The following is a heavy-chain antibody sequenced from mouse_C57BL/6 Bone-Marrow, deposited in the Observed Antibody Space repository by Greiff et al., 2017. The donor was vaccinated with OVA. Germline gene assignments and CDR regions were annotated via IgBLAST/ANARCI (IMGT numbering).Heavy chain of an antibody. J-gene: IGHJ3*01. D-gene: IGHD1-1*01. CDR1: GYAFTNYL. Sequence: QVQLQQSGAELVRPGTSVKVSCKASGYAFTNYLIEWVKQRPGQGLAWIGVINPGSGGTKYNEKFKGQATLTADKSSSTAYMQLSSLTSEDSALYFCARNYYGTFFAYWGQGTLVTVSA. CDR2: INPGSGGT. V-gene: IGHV1-54*01. CDR3: ARNYYGTFFAY.